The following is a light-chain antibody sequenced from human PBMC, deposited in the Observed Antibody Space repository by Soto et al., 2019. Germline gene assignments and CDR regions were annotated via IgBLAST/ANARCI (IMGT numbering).Light chain of an antibody. CDR2: GAS. CDR1: QSVSSN. CDR3: QQSNNWPLT. J-gene: IGKJ3*01. Sequence: EIVMTQSPATLSVSPGERATLSCRASQSVSSNLAWYQQKPGQAPRLLIYGASTRATGIPARFSGSGSGTEFTLTISSLQSEDFEVYYCQQSNNWPLTFGPGTKVDIK. V-gene: IGKV3-15*01.